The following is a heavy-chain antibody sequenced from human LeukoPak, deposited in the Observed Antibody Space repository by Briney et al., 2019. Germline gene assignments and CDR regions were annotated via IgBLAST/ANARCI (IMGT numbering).Heavy chain of an antibody. J-gene: IGHJ4*02. CDR1: GYTFTSYG. Sequence: REASVKVSCKASGYTFTSYGISWVRQAPGQGLEWMGWISAYNGNTNYAQKLQGRVTMATDSSTSTAYMELRRLRSDDTAVYCCAMGSQTYCGGDCYEYYFDYWGQGTLVTVSS. CDR3: AMGSQTYCGGDCYEYYFDY. CDR2: ISAYNGNT. V-gene: IGHV1-18*01. D-gene: IGHD2-21*02.